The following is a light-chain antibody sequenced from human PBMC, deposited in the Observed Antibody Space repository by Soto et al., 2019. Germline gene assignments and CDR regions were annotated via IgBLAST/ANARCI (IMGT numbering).Light chain of an antibody. CDR3: QHRSNWPVT. J-gene: IGKJ4*01. Sequence: EIVLTQSPATLSLSPGERATLSCRASQSVSSYLAWYQQKPGQAPRLLIYDASNRASGIPARFSGSGSGTDFTLNISSLKPHDCAVYYCQHRSNWPVTFGGGTKVEIK. CDR1: QSVSSY. CDR2: DAS. V-gene: IGKV3-11*01.